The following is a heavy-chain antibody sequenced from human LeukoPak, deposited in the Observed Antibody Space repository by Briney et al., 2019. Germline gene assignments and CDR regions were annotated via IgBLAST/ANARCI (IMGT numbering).Heavy chain of an antibody. CDR2: ISYDGSNK. CDR3: ARDFAISYYYDSSGYLFDY. Sequence: GGSLRLSCAASGFTFSSYAMHWVRQAPGKGLEWVAVISYDGSNKYYADSVKGRFTISRDNSKNTLYLQMSSLRAEDTAVYYCARDFAISYYYDSSGYLFDYWGQGTLVTVSS. D-gene: IGHD3-22*01. V-gene: IGHV3-30-3*01. CDR1: GFTFSSYA. J-gene: IGHJ4*02.